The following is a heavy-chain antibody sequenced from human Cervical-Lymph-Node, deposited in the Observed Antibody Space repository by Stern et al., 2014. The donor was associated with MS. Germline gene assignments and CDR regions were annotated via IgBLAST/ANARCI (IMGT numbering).Heavy chain of an antibody. Sequence: QVQLQESGPGLVKPSETLSLTCAVSGGSISSRYLGWIRQPPGKGLEWIGLISHSGDTKSNPSLKSRVTISLDTSKTQFSLKVPSVTAADTAVYYCARLSTAVDFWGQGTLVTVSS. CDR3: ARLSTAVDF. CDR1: GGSISSRY. J-gene: IGHJ4*02. V-gene: IGHV4-59*08. CDR2: ISHSGDT.